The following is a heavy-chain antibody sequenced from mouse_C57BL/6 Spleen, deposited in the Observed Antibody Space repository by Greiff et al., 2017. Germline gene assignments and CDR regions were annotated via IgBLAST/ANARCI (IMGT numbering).Heavy chain of an antibody. CDR1: GYTFTGYW. D-gene: IGHD1-1*01. CDR2: ILLGSGST. CDR3: ARLRYYGSSLYNFDY. V-gene: IGHV1-9*01. J-gene: IGHJ2*01. Sequence: QVQLQQSGAELMKPGASVKLSCKATGYTFTGYWIEWVKQRPGHGLEWIGEILLGSGSTNYNEKFKGKATFTADTSSKTAYMQLSSLTTEDSAIYYCARLRYYGSSLYNFDYWGQGTTLTVSS.